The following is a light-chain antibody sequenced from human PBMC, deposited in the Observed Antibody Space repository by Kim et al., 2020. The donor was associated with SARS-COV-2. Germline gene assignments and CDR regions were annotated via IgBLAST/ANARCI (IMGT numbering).Light chain of an antibody. CDR2: EAS. CDR3: QQYDNLPTYT. CDR1: QDISNH. V-gene: IGKV1-33*01. J-gene: IGKJ2*01. Sequence: DIQMTQSPSSLSASIGDRVTITCQASQDISNHLNWYQLKPGKAPELLIYEASKLQTGVPSRFTGSGSGTDFTFTITSLQPEDIATYYCQQYDNLPTYTFGQGTKLEI.